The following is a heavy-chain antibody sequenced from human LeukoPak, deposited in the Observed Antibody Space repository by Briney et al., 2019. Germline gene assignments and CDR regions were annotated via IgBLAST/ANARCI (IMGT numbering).Heavy chain of an antibody. J-gene: IGHJ4*02. CDR3: AKAGQRSYAEAFDS. V-gene: IGHV3-33*06. D-gene: IGHD3-16*01. CDR1: GSSPNNYA. CDR2: IWHDGLNK. Sequence: PGKSLRLSCAASGSSPNNYAMHWVRQAPGKGLEWVAVIWHDGLNKFYADFLKDRFTISRDFSKDTVYLQMSGLTVEDTAVYYCAKAGQRSYAEAFDSWGQGTLVTVSS.